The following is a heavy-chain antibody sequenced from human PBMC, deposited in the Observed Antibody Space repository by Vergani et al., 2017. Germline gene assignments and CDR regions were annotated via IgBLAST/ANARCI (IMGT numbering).Heavy chain of an antibody. CDR1: GGTFSSYA. V-gene: IGHV1-69*01. J-gene: IGHJ2*01. D-gene: IGHD2-8*01. CDR3: ASNVCPPLKWCMFWYFDL. CDR2: IIPIFGTA. Sequence: QVQLVQSGAEVKKPGSSVKVSCKASGGTFSSYAISWVRQAPGQGLEWMGGIIPIFGTANYAQKFQGRVTITADESTSTAYMELSSLRSEDTAVYYCASNVCPPLKWCMFWYFDLWGRGTLVTVSS.